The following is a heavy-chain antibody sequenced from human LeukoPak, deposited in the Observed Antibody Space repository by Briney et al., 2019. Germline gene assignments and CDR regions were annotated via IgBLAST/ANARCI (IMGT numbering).Heavy chain of an antibody. D-gene: IGHD3-16*01. CDR2: TYYRSNWYS. Sequence: SQTLSLTRAISGDSVSSYNVAWNWIRQSPSRGLEWLVRTYYRSNWYSYCARSVKVRITINTATSKNPFSLQVTSAIPEDPAVYYCATEVGARGLASSYGMDVWGKGTTVTVSS. CDR1: GDSVSSYNVA. V-gene: IGHV6-1*01. CDR3: ATEVGARGLASSYGMDV. J-gene: IGHJ6*04.